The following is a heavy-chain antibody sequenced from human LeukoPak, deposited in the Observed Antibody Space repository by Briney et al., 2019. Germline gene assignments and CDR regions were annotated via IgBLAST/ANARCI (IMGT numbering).Heavy chain of an antibody. D-gene: IGHD3-22*01. CDR1: GFTFSSYA. V-gene: IGHV3-23*01. J-gene: IGHJ4*02. Sequence: GGSQRLSCAASGFTFSSYAMSWVRQAPGKGLEWVSAISGSGGSTYYADSVKGRFTISRDNSKNTLYLQMNSLRAEDTAVYYCAKDLAYYYDSSGRPFDYWGQGTLVTVSS. CDR3: AKDLAYYYDSSGRPFDY. CDR2: ISGSGGST.